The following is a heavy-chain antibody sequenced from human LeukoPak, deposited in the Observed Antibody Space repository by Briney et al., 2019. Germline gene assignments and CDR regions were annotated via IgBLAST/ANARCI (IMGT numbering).Heavy chain of an antibody. D-gene: IGHD2-21*02. J-gene: IGHJ5*02. CDR1: GYTFTSYA. Sequence: ASVKVSCKASGYTFTSYAMHWVRQAPGQRLEWMGWINAGNGNTKYSQKFQGRVTITRGTSASTAYMELSSLRSEDTAVYYCARTGTDAYCGGDCYSWGQGTLVTVSS. V-gene: IGHV1-3*01. CDR3: ARTGTDAYCGGDCYS. CDR2: INAGNGNT.